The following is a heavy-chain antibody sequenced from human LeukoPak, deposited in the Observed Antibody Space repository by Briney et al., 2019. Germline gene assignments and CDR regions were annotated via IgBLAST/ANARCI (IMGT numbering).Heavy chain of an antibody. J-gene: IGHJ6*03. V-gene: IGHV3-23*01. CDR3: AKVGLSAAGNHGYYYYYMDV. D-gene: IGHD6-13*01. CDR1: GLTFSSYA. CDR2: ISGSGGST. Sequence: GGSLRLSCAASGLTFSSYAMSWVRQAPGKGLEWVSTISGSGGSTHYADSVKGRFTISRDNSKNTLYLQMNSLRAEDTAVYYCAKVGLSAAGNHGYYYYYMDVWGKGTTVTVSS.